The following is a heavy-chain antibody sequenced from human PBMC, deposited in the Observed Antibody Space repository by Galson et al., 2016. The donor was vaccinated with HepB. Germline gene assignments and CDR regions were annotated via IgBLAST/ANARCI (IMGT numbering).Heavy chain of an antibody. CDR2: INTNTGNP. J-gene: IGHJ4*02. CDR1: GYTFTTYT. Sequence: SVKVSCKASGYTFTTYTMNWVRQAPGQGLEWMGWINTNTGNPTYAQGFTGRFVFSLDTSVSPAYLQITSLKAEDTAVYYCAREDYGANPSEKFFDFWGQGTLVTVSS. V-gene: IGHV7-4-1*02. CDR3: AREDYGANPSEKFFDF. D-gene: IGHD4-23*01.